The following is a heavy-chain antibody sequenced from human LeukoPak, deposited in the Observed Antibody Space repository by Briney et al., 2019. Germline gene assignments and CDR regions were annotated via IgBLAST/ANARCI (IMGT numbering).Heavy chain of an antibody. J-gene: IGHJ5*02. D-gene: IGHD5-18*01. Sequence: PGGSLRLSCAASGLTVSSNYMSWVRQAPGKGLEWVTAISHDGSNKYYGDSVKGRFTISRDDPKKTMYLQMNSLRNEDTAVYYCARIGAGYSYGGGFDPWGQGTLVTVSS. CDR3: ARIGAGYSYGGGFDP. CDR1: GLTVSSNY. V-gene: IGHV3-30*03. CDR2: ISHDGSNK.